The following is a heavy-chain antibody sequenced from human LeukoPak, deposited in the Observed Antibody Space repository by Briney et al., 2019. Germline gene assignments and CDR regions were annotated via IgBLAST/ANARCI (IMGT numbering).Heavy chain of an antibody. CDR2: IYHSGST. CDR1: GDSIISSTW. CDR3: ARDTHGYGDYNY. Sequence: SGTLSLTCAVSGDSIISSTWWSWVRRPPGKGLEWIGEIYHSGSTNYNPSLKSRVTMSVDKSKNQFSLRLTSVTAADTAVYYCARDTHGYGDYNYWGQGSLVTVSS. V-gene: IGHV4-4*02. D-gene: IGHD4-17*01. J-gene: IGHJ4*02.